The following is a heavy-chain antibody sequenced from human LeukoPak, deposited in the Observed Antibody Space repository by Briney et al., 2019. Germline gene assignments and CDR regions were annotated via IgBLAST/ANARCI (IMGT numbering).Heavy chain of an antibody. CDR3: ASSVRGTAWLNR. CDR2: INHSGST. D-gene: IGHD3-10*01. V-gene: IGHV4-34*01. J-gene: IGHJ4*02. CDR1: GGSINNYY. Sequence: PSETLSLTCTVSGGSINNYYWSWIRQPPGKGLEWIGEINHSGSTNYNPSLKSRVTISLDTSKNQFSLKLNSVTAADTAVYYCASSVRGTAWLNRWGQGTLVTVSS.